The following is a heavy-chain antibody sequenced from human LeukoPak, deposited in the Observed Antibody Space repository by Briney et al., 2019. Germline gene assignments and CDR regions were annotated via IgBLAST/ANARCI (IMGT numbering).Heavy chain of an antibody. V-gene: IGHV3-21*04. CDR2: IRSSSRHI. CDR3: VRDFSTVTTAYLHH. D-gene: IGHD4-17*01. CDR1: GFTLSSYR. Sequence: PGGSPRLSCAAPGFTLSSYRMNRVRPAPGEGPGGGSSIRSSSRHIYYADSVKGRFTIFRDDAKNSLFLQMDSLRVEDTAMYYCVRDFSTVTTAYLHHWGQGTLLTVSS. J-gene: IGHJ1*01.